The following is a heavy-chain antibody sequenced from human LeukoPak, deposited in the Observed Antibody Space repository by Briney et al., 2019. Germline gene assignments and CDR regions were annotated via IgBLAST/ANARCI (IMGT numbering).Heavy chain of an antibody. CDR1: GYTFTHHY. CDR3: ARDERYDSSGYPFDY. Sequence: ASVKVSCKASGYTFTHHYLHWVRQAPGKGLEWMGWINPNSGDKNYAQKFEGRVTMTRDTAISTAYMDLSRLRSDDTAVYYCARDERYDSSGYPFDYWGQGTVVTVSS. J-gene: IGHJ4*02. CDR2: INPNSGDK. V-gene: IGHV1-2*02. D-gene: IGHD3-22*01.